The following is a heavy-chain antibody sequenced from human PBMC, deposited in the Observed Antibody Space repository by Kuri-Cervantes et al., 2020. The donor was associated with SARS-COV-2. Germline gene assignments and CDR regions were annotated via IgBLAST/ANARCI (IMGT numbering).Heavy chain of an antibody. D-gene: IGHD2-2*01. CDR1: GGSTSSYS. CDR2: ISSSSNT. CDR3: ARVKSEYQLPWKCWFDP. J-gene: IGHJ5*02. Sequence: LTCTVSGGSTSSYSWSWIRQAPGKGLEWVSYISSSSNTNYADSVKGRFTISRDNAKNSLYLQMSSLRAEDTAVYYCARVKSEYQLPWKCWFDPWGQGTLVTVSS. V-gene: IGHV3-11*05.